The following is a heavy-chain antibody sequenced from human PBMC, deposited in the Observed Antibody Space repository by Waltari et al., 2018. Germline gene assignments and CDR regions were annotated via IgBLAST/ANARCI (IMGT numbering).Heavy chain of an antibody. Sequence: QVQLQVSGPGLLKPSETLSFTCTVSGGSISSDYWSCIRQPPGKGLEWIGYIYYSGSTNYNPSLKSRVTISVDTSKNQFSLKLSSVTAADTAVYYCARLVPSNVGVDYWGQGTLVTVSS. V-gene: IGHV4-59*08. CDR3: ARLVPSNVGVDY. CDR1: GGSISSDY. CDR2: IYYSGST. J-gene: IGHJ4*02. D-gene: IGHD2-2*01.